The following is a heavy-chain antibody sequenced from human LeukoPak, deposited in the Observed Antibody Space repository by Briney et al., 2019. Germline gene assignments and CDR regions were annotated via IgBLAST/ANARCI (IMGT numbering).Heavy chain of an antibody. CDR3: ARGVNYYYYYYMDV. Sequence: SETLSLTCAVYGGSFSGYYWRWIRQPPGKGLEWIGEINHSGSTNYNPSLKSRVTISVDTSKNQFSLKLSSVTAADTAVYYCARGVNYYYYYYMDVWGKGTTVTVSS. CDR1: GGSFSGYY. V-gene: IGHV4-34*01. CDR2: INHSGST. D-gene: IGHD3-22*01. J-gene: IGHJ6*03.